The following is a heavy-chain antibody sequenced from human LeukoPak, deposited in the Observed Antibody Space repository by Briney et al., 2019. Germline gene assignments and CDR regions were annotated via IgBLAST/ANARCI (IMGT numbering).Heavy chain of an antibody. Sequence: PSETLSLTCTVSGGSISSYYWSWIRQPPGKGLEWIGYIYYSGSTNYNPSLKSRVTISVDTSKNQFSLKLSSVTAADTAVYYCARHQPHYYDSSGPIDYWGRGTLVTVSS. D-gene: IGHD3-22*01. CDR3: ARHQPHYYDSSGPIDY. CDR1: GGSISSYY. V-gene: IGHV4-59*01. CDR2: IYYSGST. J-gene: IGHJ4*02.